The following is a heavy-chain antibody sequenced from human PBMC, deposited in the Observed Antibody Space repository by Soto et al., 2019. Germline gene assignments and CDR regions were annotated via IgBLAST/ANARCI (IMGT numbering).Heavy chain of an antibody. Sequence: QVQLVQSGAEVKKPGASVKVSCKASGYTFTGYYMHWVRQAPGQGLEWMGWINPNSGGTNYAQKVQGWVTMTRDTSISTAYMELSRLRSDDTAVYYCATGRMWSALVPFDYWGQGTLVTVSS. CDR3: ATGRMWSALVPFDY. CDR2: INPNSGGT. D-gene: IGHD3-10*01. CDR1: GYTFTGYY. V-gene: IGHV1-2*04. J-gene: IGHJ4*02.